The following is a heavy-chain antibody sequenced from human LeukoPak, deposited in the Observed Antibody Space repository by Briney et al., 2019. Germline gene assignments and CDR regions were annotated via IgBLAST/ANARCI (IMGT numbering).Heavy chain of an antibody. CDR2: IYHSGST. CDR1: GYSISSGYY. CDR3: ARDGPEYSSGWYVDY. Sequence: SETLSLTCAVSGYSISSGYYWGWIRQPPGKGLEWIGSIYHSGSTYYNPSLKSRVTISVDTSKNQSSLKLSSVTAADTAVYYCARDGPEYSSGWYVDYWGQGTLVTVSS. V-gene: IGHV4-38-2*02. J-gene: IGHJ4*02. D-gene: IGHD6-19*01.